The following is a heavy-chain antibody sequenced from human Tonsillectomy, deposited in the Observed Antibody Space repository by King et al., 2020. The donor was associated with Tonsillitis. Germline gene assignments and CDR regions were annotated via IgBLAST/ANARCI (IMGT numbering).Heavy chain of an antibody. CDR1: GFTFSSYA. CDR2: ISGSGGST. D-gene: IGHD3-22*01. Sequence: VQLVESGGGLVQPGGSLRLSCAASGFTFSSYAMSWVRQAPGKGLEWVSAISGSGGSTYYADSVKGRFTISRDNSKNTLYLQMNSLRAEDTAVYYCAKDYYDSSGYYFGYAVNDYWGQGTLVTVSS. J-gene: IGHJ4*02. CDR3: AKDYYDSSGYYFGYAVNDY. V-gene: IGHV3-23*04.